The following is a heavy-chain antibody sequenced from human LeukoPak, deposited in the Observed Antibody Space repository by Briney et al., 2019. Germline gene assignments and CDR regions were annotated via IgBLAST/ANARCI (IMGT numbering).Heavy chain of an antibody. D-gene: IGHD6-19*01. CDR2: VHNVGST. V-gene: IGHV4-39*01. J-gene: IGHJ4*02. CDR3: ARHAEYNSGWHFYLDH. Sequence: SQTLSLTCTVSGVSTTNGIYYWAWIRQPPGKGLEWIGSVHNVGSTYYNLSLRSRVTMSIDTSKNQFSLRLNSVTAADTAVYYCARHAEYNSGWHFYLDHWGQGILVTVSS. CDR1: GVSTTNGIYY.